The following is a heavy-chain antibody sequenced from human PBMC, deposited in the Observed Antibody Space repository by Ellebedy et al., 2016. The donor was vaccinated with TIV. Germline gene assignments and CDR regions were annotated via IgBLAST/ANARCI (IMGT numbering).Heavy chain of an antibody. CDR2: IDPSGYSP. Sequence: ASVKVSCXASGYDFTTYYIHWVRPAPGQGLEWMGIIDPSGYSPTYAQKFQGRVTMTRDTSTSTVYMELSSLRFEDTAIYYCARDRITSQDTVLGTWGQGTLVTVSS. CDR1: GYDFTTYY. J-gene: IGHJ5*02. V-gene: IGHV1-46*01. CDR3: ARDRITSQDTVLGT. D-gene: IGHD3-16*01.